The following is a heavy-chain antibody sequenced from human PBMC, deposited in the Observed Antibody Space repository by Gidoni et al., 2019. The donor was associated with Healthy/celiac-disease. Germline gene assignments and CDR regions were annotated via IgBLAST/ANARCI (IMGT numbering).Heavy chain of an antibody. CDR3: AKDTWGNSVGFYYGMDV. D-gene: IGHD3-16*01. J-gene: IGHJ6*02. V-gene: IGHV3-9*01. CDR1: GFTFDDYA. Sequence: EVQLVESGGGLVQPGRSLRLSCAASGFTFDDYAMHWVRQAPGKGLEWVSGISWNSGSIGYADSVKGRFTISRDNAKNSLYLQMNSLRAEDTALYYCAKDTWGNSVGFYYGMDVWGQGTTVTVSS. CDR2: ISWNSGSI.